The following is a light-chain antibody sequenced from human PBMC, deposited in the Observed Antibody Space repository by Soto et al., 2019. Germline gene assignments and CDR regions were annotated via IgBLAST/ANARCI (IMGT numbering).Light chain of an antibody. J-gene: IGLJ7*01. V-gene: IGLV1-40*01. Sequence: QSVLTQPPSVSGAPGQRVTISCTGSSSNIGAGYDVHWYRQLPGTAPKLLIYGNSNRPSGVPDRFSGSKSGTSASLAITGLQAEDEADYYCQSYDSSLKAVFGGGTQLTVL. CDR2: GNS. CDR1: SSNIGAGYD. CDR3: QSYDSSLKAV.